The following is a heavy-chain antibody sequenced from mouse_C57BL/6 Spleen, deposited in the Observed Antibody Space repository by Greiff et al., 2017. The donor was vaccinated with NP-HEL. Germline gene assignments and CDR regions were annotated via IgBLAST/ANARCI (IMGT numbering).Heavy chain of an antibody. CDR3: ANDGYYVWFAY. J-gene: IGHJ3*01. CDR1: GFTFSDYG. V-gene: IGHV5-17*01. Sequence: EVQLVESGGGLVKPGGSLKLSCAASGFTFSDYGMHWVRQAPEKGLEWVAYISSGSSTIYYADTVKGRFTISRDNAKKTLFLQMTSLRSEDTAMYYCANDGYYVWFAYWGQGTLVTVSA. CDR2: ISSGSSTI. D-gene: IGHD2-3*01.